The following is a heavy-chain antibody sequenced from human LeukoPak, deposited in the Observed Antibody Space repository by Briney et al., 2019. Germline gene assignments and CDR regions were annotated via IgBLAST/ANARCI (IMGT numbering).Heavy chain of an antibody. Sequence: GGSLRLSCAVSGFTFSSWWMTWVRQAPGKGLEWVANIKQDGSEKNYVDSVKGRFTISRDNAKNSLDLQMNRLRAEDTAVYYCARDEGYRTTGTFDYWGQGTLVTVSS. CDR2: IKQDGSEK. CDR3: ARDEGYRTTGTFDY. V-gene: IGHV3-7*01. J-gene: IGHJ4*02. D-gene: IGHD1-1*01. CDR1: GFTFSSWW.